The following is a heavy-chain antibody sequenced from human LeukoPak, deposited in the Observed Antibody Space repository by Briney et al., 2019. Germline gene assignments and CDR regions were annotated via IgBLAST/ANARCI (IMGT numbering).Heavy chain of an antibody. CDR2: INPTGGST. J-gene: IGHJ5*02. CDR1: GYTFTKYY. CDR3: ARDNSVGDNAWWFDP. Sequence: ASVKVSFKASGYTFTKYYMHWVRQAPGQGVEWMGLINPTGGSTGYAQKFQGRVTMTRDMSTSTDYMELSSLRSEDTAIYYCARDNSVGDNAWWFDPWGQGTLVTVSS. V-gene: IGHV1-46*01. D-gene: IGHD1-26*01.